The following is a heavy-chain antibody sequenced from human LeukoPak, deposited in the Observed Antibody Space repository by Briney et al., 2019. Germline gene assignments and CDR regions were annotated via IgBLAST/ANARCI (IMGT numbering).Heavy chain of an antibody. CDR1: GFTFSDYY. D-gene: IGHD1-26*01. J-gene: IGHJ3*02. CDR2: IYYSGST. Sequence: GSLRLSCAASGFTFSDYYMSWIRQPPGKGLEWIGSIYYSGSTYYNPSLKSRVTISVDTSKNQFSLKLSSVTAADTAVYYCARPSGSYPTDAFDIWGQGTMVTVSS. V-gene: IGHV4-38-2*01. CDR3: ARPSGSYPTDAFDI.